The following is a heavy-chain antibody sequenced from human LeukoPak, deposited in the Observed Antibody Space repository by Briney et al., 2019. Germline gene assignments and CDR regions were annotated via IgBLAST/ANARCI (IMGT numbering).Heavy chain of an antibody. CDR3: ARDQEDSGTDY. J-gene: IGHJ4*02. CDR2: IYYSGST. CDR1: GGSISSGDYY. Sequence: PSETLSLTCTVSGGSISSGDYYWSWIRQHPGKGLEWIGYIYYSGSTYYNPSLKSRVTISLDTSKNQFSLKLSSVTAADTAVHYCARDQEDSGTDYWGQGTLVTVSS. D-gene: IGHD3-10*01. V-gene: IGHV4-31*03.